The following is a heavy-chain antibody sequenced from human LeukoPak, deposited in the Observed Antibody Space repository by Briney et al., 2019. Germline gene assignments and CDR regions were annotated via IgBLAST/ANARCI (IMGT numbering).Heavy chain of an antibody. Sequence: SETLSLTCTVSGGSISSYYWSWIRQPAGKGLEWMGRIYTSGSTNYNPSLKSRVTMSVDTSKNQFSLKLSSVTAADTAVYYCASHLPSMVRGVIYYYYYMDVWGKGTTVTVSS. V-gene: IGHV4-4*07. J-gene: IGHJ6*03. D-gene: IGHD3-10*01. CDR1: GGSISSYY. CDR3: ASHLPSMVRGVIYYYYYMDV. CDR2: IYTSGST.